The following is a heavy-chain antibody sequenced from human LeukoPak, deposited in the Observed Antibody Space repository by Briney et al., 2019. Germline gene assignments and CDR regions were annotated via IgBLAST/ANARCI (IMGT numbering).Heavy chain of an antibody. J-gene: IGHJ6*02. V-gene: IGHV3-15*01. CDR2: IRSASDGGTP. D-gene: IGHD1-1*01. CDR1: EYSFTGGW. Sequence: KAGGSLRLSCAVSEYSFTGGWMSWVRQAPGKGLEWIGHIRSASDGGTPHYAAPVAGRFTMSRDDSREMLFLQMNSLRPEDTAVYFCARAKRGTPLPISYYFYAMDVWGQGTTVAVSS. CDR3: ARAKRGTPLPISYYFYAMDV.